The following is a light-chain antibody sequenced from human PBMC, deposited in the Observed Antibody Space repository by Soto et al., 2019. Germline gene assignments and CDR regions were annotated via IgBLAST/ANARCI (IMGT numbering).Light chain of an antibody. CDR1: SSNIGAGYD. V-gene: IGLV1-40*01. Sequence: QSLLTQPPSVSGAPGQRVTISCTGSSSNIGAGYDVHWYQQLPGTAPKLLIYGNSNRPSGVPDRFSGPKSGTSASLAITGLQAEDEADYYCQSYDSSPHVVFGGGTKLTVL. CDR2: GNS. J-gene: IGLJ2*01. CDR3: QSYDSSPHVV.